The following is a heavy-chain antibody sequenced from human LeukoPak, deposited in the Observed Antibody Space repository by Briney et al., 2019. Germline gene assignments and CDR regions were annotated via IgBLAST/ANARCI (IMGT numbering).Heavy chain of an antibody. CDR3: ARDPGQWLVPLDY. Sequence: GGSLRLSCAASGFTFSSYSMNWVRQAPGKGLEWVSSISSSSSYIYYADSVKGRFTISRDNAKNSLYLQMNSLRAEDTAVYYCARDPGQWLVPLDYWGQGTLVTVPS. CDR2: ISSSSSYI. J-gene: IGHJ4*02. CDR1: GFTFSSYS. D-gene: IGHD6-19*01. V-gene: IGHV3-21*01.